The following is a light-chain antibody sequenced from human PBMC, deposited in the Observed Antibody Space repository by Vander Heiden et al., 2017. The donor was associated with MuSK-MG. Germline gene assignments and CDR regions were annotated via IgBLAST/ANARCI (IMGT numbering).Light chain of an antibody. J-gene: IGLJ3*02. V-gene: IGLV3-1*01. CDR2: KNR. Sequence: YGLPQPPSVSVSPGQTASITCSGDNLGDKYASWYQQKPGQAPVLIIYKNRKRPSGSPERFSGSSSGNTATLTIDGTQAMDEADYYCQAWDSRTNLVFGGGTKLTVL. CDR3: QAWDSRTNLV. CDR1: NLGDKY.